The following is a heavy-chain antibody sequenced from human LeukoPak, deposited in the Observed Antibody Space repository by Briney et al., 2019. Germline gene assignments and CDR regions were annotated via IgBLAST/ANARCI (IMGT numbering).Heavy chain of an antibody. D-gene: IGHD6-13*01. CDR1: GFTFSLYW. Sequence: GGSLRLSCAASGFTFSLYWMTWVRQSPGKGLEWVADINPDGSQKYSVDSVKGRFTISRDNAKNSLYLQMNSLRAEDTAVYYCARAAISSWYSDWGQGTLVTVSS. J-gene: IGHJ4*02. CDR3: ARAAISSWYSD. V-gene: IGHV3-7*01. CDR2: INPDGSQK.